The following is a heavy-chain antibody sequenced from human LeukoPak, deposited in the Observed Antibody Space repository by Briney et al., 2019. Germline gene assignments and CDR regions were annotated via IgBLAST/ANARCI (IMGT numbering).Heavy chain of an antibody. CDR2: IYYTGTT. J-gene: IGHJ4*02. CDR1: GDSIINYY. CDR3: AKEPSV. V-gene: IGHV4-59*01. Sequence: KPSETLSLTCSVSGDSIINYYWSWIRQSPEKGLEWIGYIYYTGTTKYNPSLESHVFMSVVKSKYQFSLRLTSVTVADTAVYYCAKEPSVWGQGILVTVSS.